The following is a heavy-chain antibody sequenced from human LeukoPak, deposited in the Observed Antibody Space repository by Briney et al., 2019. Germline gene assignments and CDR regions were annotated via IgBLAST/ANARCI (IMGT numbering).Heavy chain of an antibody. J-gene: IGHJ4*02. V-gene: IGHV3-49*04. CDR2: IRSKGDRRIK. CDR1: GFTFGEYA. CDR3: SRAQSEVGATYYLDY. Sequence: GRSLRLSCTASGFTFGEYALNWVRQAPGKGMEWVGFIRSKGDRRIKEYAAAGEGRFTIAREEYKSISYLQMNSLTTEATAVYYCSRAQSEVGATYYLDYWGQGTLVTVSS. D-gene: IGHD1-26*01.